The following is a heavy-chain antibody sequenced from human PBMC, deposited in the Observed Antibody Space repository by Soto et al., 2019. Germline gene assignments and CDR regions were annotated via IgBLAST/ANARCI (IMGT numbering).Heavy chain of an antibody. J-gene: IGHJ6*03. CDR3: VRVRGSGSYPNYYYYYYMDV. V-gene: IGHV3-74*01. Sequence: PGGSLRLSCAASGFTFSSYWMHWVRQAPGKGMVWVSRINSDGSSTSYADSVKGRFTISRDNAKNTLYLQMNSLRAEDTAVYFCVRVRGSGSYPNYYYYYYMDVWCKGTTVTVSS. CDR1: GFTFSSYW. CDR2: INSDGSST. D-gene: IGHD3-10*01.